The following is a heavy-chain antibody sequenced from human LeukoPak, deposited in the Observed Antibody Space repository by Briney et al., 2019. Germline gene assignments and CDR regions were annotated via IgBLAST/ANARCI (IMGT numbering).Heavy chain of an antibody. CDR3: AGSPLWHQLPFLGAFDI. D-gene: IGHD2-2*01. J-gene: IGHJ3*02. Sequence: PGRSLRLSCAASGFTFSSYGMHWVRQAPGKGLEWVAVIWYDGSNKYYADSVKGRFTISRDNSKNTLYLQMNSLRAEDTAVYYCAGSPLWHQLPFLGAFDIWGQGTMVTVSS. CDR1: GFTFSSYG. V-gene: IGHV3-33*01. CDR2: IWYDGSNK.